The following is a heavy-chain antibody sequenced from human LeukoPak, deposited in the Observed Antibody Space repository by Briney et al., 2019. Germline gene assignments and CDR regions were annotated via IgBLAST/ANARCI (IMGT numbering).Heavy chain of an antibody. CDR1: GFTFSSYS. Sequence: GGSLRLSCAASGFTFSSYSMNWVRQAPGKGLEWVSSITGSSRYIYYADSVKGRFTISRDNAKNSLFLQMNSLRAEDTAVYYCARAKGYSIYYYGMDVWGKGTTVTVSS. J-gene: IGHJ6*04. CDR3: ARAKGYSIYYYGMDV. V-gene: IGHV3-21*01. D-gene: IGHD1-26*01. CDR2: ITGSSRYI.